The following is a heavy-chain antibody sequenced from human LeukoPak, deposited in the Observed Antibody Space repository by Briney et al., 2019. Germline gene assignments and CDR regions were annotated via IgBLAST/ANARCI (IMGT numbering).Heavy chain of an antibody. V-gene: IGHV1-18*01. CDR1: AYSFSNYG. D-gene: IGHD1-26*01. Sequence: GASVKVSCKTSAYSFSNYGFNWVRQAPGQGLEWMGWISAYNGNTKHAQKLQGRVTMTRNTSISTAYMELSSLRSEDTAVYYCARGNIVGATKASHWGQGTLVTVSS. J-gene: IGHJ4*02. CDR2: ISAYNGNT. CDR3: ARGNIVGATKASH.